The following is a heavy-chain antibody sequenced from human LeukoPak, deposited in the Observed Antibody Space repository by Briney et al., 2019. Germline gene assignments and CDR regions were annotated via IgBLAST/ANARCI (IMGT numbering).Heavy chain of an antibody. CDR1: GFTFSSYA. CDR2: INDGGTYT. D-gene: IGHD3-10*01. J-gene: IGHJ4*02. V-gene: IGHV3-74*01. Sequence: GTSLRLSCAASGFTFSSYAMHWVRQTPGTGLMWVARINDGGTYTAYADSVKGRFTVSRDNAENTLYLQMNTLRVEGTAIYYCAREIKIQGFRAFDFWGQGTPVTVSS. CDR3: AREIKIQGFRAFDF.